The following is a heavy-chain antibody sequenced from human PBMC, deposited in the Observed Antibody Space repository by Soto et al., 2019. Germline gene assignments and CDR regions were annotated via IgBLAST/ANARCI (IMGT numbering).Heavy chain of an antibody. CDR2: IFWDDDT. V-gene: IGHV2-5*02. CDR3: PLRSRGNAYSFDP. D-gene: IGHD2-15*01. Sequence: QITLKESGPALVRPTQTLTLTCSFSGFSLTTRGVAVGWIRQPPGKALEWLALIFWDDDTWYTPSLRSRLTLAPHTAQTQVVLPMTNTHPVDPATYSCPLRSRGNAYSFDPWAPGTLVTAST. J-gene: IGHJ5*02. CDR1: GFSLTTRGVA.